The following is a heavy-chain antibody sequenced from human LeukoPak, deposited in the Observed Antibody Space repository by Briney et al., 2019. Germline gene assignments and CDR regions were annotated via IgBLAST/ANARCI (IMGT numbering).Heavy chain of an antibody. CDR1: GFTFSSYG. Sequence: PGGSLRLSCAASGFTFSSYGMHWVRQAPGKRLVWVSYISSGSDSIYYAYSVKGRFTISRDNDENSLYLQMNSVRDEDTVVYYCARAMRSGYDYWGQGPLVTVSS. D-gene: IGHD5-12*01. CDR3: ARAMRSGYDY. CDR2: ISSGSDSI. J-gene: IGHJ4*02. V-gene: IGHV3-48*02.